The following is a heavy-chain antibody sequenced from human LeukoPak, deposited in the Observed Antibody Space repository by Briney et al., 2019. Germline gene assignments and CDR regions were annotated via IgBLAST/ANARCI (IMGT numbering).Heavy chain of an antibody. Sequence: GGSLRLSCAASGFSVSGNYMTWVRQVLGNGLEWLSVFHSGGNTDYAPSVKGRFTISRDNSRNTLYLQTNSLKVDDTGVYYCAGGFRFPYAFDHWGQGTLVTVSS. D-gene: IGHD3-3*01. CDR2: FHSGGNT. CDR1: GFSVSGNY. V-gene: IGHV3-53*01. J-gene: IGHJ4*02. CDR3: AGGFRFPYAFDH.